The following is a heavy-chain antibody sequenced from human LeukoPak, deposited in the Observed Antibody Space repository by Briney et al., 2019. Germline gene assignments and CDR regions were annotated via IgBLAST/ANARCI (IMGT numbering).Heavy chain of an antibody. J-gene: IGHJ6*03. CDR1: GFTVSSNY. CDR2: IYSGGST. D-gene: IGHD3-16*01. Sequence: GGSLRLSCAASGFTVSSNYMSWVRQAPGKGLEWVSVIYSGGSTYYADSVKGRFTISRDNSKNTLYLQMNSLRAEDTAVYYCARDVSAMHYMDVWGKGTTVTVSS. V-gene: IGHV3-53*01. CDR3: ARDVSAMHYMDV.